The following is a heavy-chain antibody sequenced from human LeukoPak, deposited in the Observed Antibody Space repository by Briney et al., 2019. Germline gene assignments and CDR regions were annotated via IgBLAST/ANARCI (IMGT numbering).Heavy chain of an antibody. Sequence: PSETLSLTCAVSVGSISSGNWWSWVRQSPGKGLEWIGEVYHNGTPNYNPSLKSRVTISADTFKNHFSLKLTSVTAADTAVYYCVTAPILRGEAGEQYKYGMDVWGQGTTVIVSS. CDR1: VGSISSGNW. D-gene: IGHD1-1*01. J-gene: IGHJ6*02. V-gene: IGHV4-4*02. CDR2: VYHNGTP. CDR3: VTAPILRGEAGEQYKYGMDV.